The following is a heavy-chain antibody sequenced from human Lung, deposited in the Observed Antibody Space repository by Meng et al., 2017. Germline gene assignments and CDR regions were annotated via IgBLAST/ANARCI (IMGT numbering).Heavy chain of an antibody. Sequence: QVQLVQSGADLKKPGASVTVSCKASGYTFTAYYIHWVRQAPGQGLEWTGRINPNSGGTNFAQKFQGRVIMTRDTSISKAYMELRSLGFDDTAVYYCAKALGWGSSPDYWGQGILVTVSS. V-gene: IGHV1-2*06. D-gene: IGHD2-21*01. CDR3: AKALGWGSSPDY. CDR1: GYTFTAYY. CDR2: INPNSGGT. J-gene: IGHJ4*02.